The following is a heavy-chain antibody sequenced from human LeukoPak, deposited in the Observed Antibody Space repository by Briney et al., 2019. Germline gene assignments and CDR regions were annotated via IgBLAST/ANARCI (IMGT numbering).Heavy chain of an antibody. CDR1: GYTFTSYY. CDR3: ARPTATISPSSPLSAFDM. CDR2: INPSGGST. V-gene: IGHV1-46*01. D-gene: IGHD6-6*01. J-gene: IGHJ3*02. Sequence: ASVKVSCKASGYTFTSYYMHWVRQAPGQGLGGRGIINPSGGSTSYAQKFQGRVTMTRDMSTSTVYMELSSLRSEDTAVYYCARPTATISPSSPLSAFDMWRQGTMVTVS.